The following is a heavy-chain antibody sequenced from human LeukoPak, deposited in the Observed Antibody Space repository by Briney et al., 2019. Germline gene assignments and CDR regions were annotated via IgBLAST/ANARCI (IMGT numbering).Heavy chain of an antibody. Sequence: KSSETPSLTCTVSGGSISSGGYYWSWIRQHPGQGLEWIGYIYYSGNTYYNPSLTSRVTISVDTSKNQFSLKLSSVTAADTAVYYCAKDGRDRQWLLRPLLWGQGTLVTVSS. J-gene: IGHJ4*02. D-gene: IGHD6-19*01. CDR3: AKDGRDRQWLLRPLL. CDR1: GGSISSGGYY. V-gene: IGHV4-31*03. CDR2: IYYSGNT.